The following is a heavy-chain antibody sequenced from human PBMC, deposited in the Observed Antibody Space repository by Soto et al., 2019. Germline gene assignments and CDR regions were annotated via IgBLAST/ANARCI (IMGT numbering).Heavy chain of an antibody. J-gene: IGHJ6*03. Sequence: GGSLRLSCAASGFTFDDYAMHWVRQAPGKGLEWVSGISWNSGSIGYADSVKGRFTISRDNAKNSLYLQMNSLRAEDTALYYCAKDARRDYYGSGWYYDYYYYYYMDFWGKGTTVTVFS. CDR3: AKDARRDYYGSGWYYDYYYYYYMDF. CDR1: GFTFDDYA. D-gene: IGHD3-10*01. CDR2: ISWNSGSI. V-gene: IGHV3-9*01.